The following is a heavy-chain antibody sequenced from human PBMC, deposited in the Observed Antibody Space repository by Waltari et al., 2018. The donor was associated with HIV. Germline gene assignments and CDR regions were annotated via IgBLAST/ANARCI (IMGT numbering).Heavy chain of an antibody. CDR1: GATMLKNNYF. CDR3: ARQQSANSSCCES. CDR2: IYFRGNT. J-gene: IGHJ5*02. Sequence: QLQLQASGAGLVKPSETLSGTCTVSGATMLKNNYFWGVTRQPPGKGLEWIGSIYFRGNTFYNPSLKSRVTISVDTSKNQFSLNVSSVTAADTAVFYCARQQSANSSCCESWGQGTLVTVSS. V-gene: IGHV4-39*01. D-gene: IGHD6-6*01.